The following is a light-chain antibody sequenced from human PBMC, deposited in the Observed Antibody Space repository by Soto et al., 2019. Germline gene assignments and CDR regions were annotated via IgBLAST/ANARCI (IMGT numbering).Light chain of an antibody. CDR3: QQSYSTPST. CDR1: QSISSY. J-gene: IGKJ4*01. Sequence: DIQMTQSPSSLSASVGDRVTLTCRASQSISSYLNWYQQKPGQAPKLLIYAASSLQSGVPSRFSGSGSGTDFTLTISSLQPEDFAPCDWQQSYSTPSTFGGGTKVEIK. CDR2: AAS. V-gene: IGKV1-39*01.